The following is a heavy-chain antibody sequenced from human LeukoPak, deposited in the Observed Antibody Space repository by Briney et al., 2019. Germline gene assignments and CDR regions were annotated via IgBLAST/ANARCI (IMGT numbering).Heavy chain of an antibody. CDR3: AKDRPYYDSSGYTDPALDY. CDR1: GFTFSSYG. J-gene: IGHJ4*02. Sequence: GESLRLSCAASGFTFSSYGMHWVRQAPGKGLEWVTFIRYDGSNKYYADSVKGRFTISRDNSKNTLYLQMNSLRAEDTAVYYCAKDRPYYDSSGYTDPALDYWGQGTLVTVSS. D-gene: IGHD3-22*01. CDR2: IRYDGSNK. V-gene: IGHV3-30*02.